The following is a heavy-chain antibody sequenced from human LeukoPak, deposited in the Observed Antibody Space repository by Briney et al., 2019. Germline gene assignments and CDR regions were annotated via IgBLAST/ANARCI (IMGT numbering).Heavy chain of an antibody. Sequence: SETLSLTCAVSGGSISSNSYYWGWIRQPPGKGLEWIGSIYYSGSTYYNPSLRSRVTISVDTSKNQFSLKLSSVTAADTAVYYCARQTGSGLFILPGGQGTLVTVSS. J-gene: IGHJ4*02. CDR2: IYYSGST. CDR3: ARQTGSGLFILP. V-gene: IGHV4-39*01. CDR1: GGSISSNSYY. D-gene: IGHD3/OR15-3a*01.